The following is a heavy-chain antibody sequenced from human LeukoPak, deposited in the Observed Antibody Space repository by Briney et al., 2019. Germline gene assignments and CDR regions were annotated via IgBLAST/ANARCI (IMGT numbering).Heavy chain of an antibody. CDR1: GFTFSSYS. CDR2: ISGSGSST. CDR3: ARSRESYWVPEFDY. D-gene: IGHD3-16*01. V-gene: IGHV3-23*01. J-gene: IGHJ4*02. Sequence: GGSLRLSCAASGFTFSSYSMYWVRQAPGKGLEWVSDISGSGSSTSYADSVKGRFTISRDNSKNTLYLQMNSLRAEDTAVYYCARSRESYWVPEFDYWGQGTLVTVSS.